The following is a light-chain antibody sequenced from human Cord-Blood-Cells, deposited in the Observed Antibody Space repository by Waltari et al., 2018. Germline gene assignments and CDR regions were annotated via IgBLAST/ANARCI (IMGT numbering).Light chain of an antibody. CDR3: CSYAGSSTFDWV. J-gene: IGLJ3*02. Sequence: QSALTQPASVSGSPGQSITISCTGTSSDVGGYNLVSWDQQHPGKAPKLMIYEGSKRPSGVSNRFSGSKSGNTASLTISGLQAGDEADYYCCSYAGSSTFDWVFGGGTKLTVL. V-gene: IGLV2-23*03. CDR2: EGS. CDR1: SSDVGGYNL.